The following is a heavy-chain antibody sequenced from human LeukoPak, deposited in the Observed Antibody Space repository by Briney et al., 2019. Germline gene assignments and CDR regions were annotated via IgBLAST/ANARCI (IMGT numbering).Heavy chain of an antibody. CDR1: GGTFSSYA. CDR3: ASLNPDYYDSSGYYYGSWFDL. D-gene: IGHD3-22*01. CDR2: IIPILGIA. Sequence: GASVKVSCKASGGTFSSYAISWVRQAPGQGLEWMGRIIPILGIANYAQKFQGRVTITADKSTSTAYMELSSLRSEDTAVYYCASLNPDYYDSSGYYYGSWFDLWGQGTLVTVSS. V-gene: IGHV1-69*04. J-gene: IGHJ5*02.